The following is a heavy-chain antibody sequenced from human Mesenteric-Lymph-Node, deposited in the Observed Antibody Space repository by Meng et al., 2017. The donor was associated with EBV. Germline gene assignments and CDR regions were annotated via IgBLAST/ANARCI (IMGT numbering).Heavy chain of an antibody. CDR2: IDYREST. CDR1: CGYSNSGGVS. D-gene: IGHD4-17*01. J-gene: IGHJ5*02. V-gene: IGHV4-61*08. Sequence: RRKKWHTRLVKSSHPLPVTVTVSCGYSNSGGVSCSWIRQHPGKVLDLRVYIDYRESTNYKPSLKSRVTISVDTSKNQFSLKLSSVTSADTAVYYCARATVKNWFDPWAQGTLVTVSS. CDR3: ARATVKNWFDP.